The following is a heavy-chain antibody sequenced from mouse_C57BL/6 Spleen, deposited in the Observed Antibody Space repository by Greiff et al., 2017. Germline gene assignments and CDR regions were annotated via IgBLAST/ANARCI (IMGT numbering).Heavy chain of an antibody. Sequence: QVQLQQPGAELVMPGASVKLSCKASGYTFTSYWMHWVKQRPGQGLEWIGEIDPSDSYTNYNQKFQGKSTLTVDKSSSTAYMQLSSLTSEDSAVYYCATKLYWYFDVWGTGTTVTVSS. CDR1: GYTFTSYW. CDR3: ATKLYWYFDV. V-gene: IGHV1-69*01. J-gene: IGHJ1*03. CDR2: IDPSDSYT. D-gene: IGHD1-3*01.